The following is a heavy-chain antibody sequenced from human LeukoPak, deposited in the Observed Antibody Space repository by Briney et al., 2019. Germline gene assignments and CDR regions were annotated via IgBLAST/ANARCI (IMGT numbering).Heavy chain of an antibody. Sequence: GGSLRLSCAASGFTFSSYAMSWVRQAPGKGLEWVSAISGSGGSTYYPDSVKGRFTISRDNSKNTLHLQMNSLSAEDTAVYYCAKDTPYSGSYNYWGQGTLVTVSS. V-gene: IGHV3-23*01. CDR3: AKDTPYSGSYNY. D-gene: IGHD1-26*01. J-gene: IGHJ4*02. CDR2: ISGSGGST. CDR1: GFTFSSYA.